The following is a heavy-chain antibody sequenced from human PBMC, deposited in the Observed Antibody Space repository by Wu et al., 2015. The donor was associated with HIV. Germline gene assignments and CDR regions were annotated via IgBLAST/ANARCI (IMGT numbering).Heavy chain of an antibody. J-gene: IGHJ4*02. V-gene: IGHV1-69*05. Sequence: QVQLVQSGAEVKKPGSSVKVSCKASGGTFNSYVINWVRQAPGQGLEWMGGIIPMFGTANYEQKFQGRVTITTDESTSTAYMELSSLRSEDTAVYYCARDQYYYDSSGYYFSMSDWGQGTLVTVSS. CDR1: GGTFNSYV. CDR3: ARDQYYYDSSGYYFSMSD. D-gene: IGHD3-22*01. CDR2: IIPMFGTA.